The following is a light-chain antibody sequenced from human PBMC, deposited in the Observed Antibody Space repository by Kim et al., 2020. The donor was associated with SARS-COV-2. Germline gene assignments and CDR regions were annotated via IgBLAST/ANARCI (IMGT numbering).Light chain of an antibody. CDR3: QHYGTFPYT. CDR2: KAS. V-gene: IGKV1-5*03. Sequence: SASVGDRVPITCRASRDINGWLAWYQHKPGHAPKLLIYKASNLQSEVPSRFSGSGSGRQFTLTINSLQPDDFATYYCQHYGTFPYTFGQGTKLEI. CDR1: RDINGW. J-gene: IGKJ2*01.